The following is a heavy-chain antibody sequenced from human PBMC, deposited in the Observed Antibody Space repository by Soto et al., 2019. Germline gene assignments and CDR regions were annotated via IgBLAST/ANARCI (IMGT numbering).Heavy chain of an antibody. CDR2: IIPILGIA. CDR1: GGTFSSYT. V-gene: IGHV1-69*02. J-gene: IGHJ3*02. CDR3: ARCGYSGYDLDNAFDI. D-gene: IGHD5-12*01. Sequence: ASVKVSCKASGGTFSSYTISWVRQAPGQGLEWMGRIIPILGIANYAQKFQGRVTITADKSTSTAYMELSSLRSEDTAVYYCARCGYSGYDLDNAFDIWGQGTMVTVSS.